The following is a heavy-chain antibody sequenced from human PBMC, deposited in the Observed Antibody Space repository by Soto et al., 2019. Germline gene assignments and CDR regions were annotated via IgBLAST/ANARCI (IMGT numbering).Heavy chain of an antibody. D-gene: IGHD1-1*01. V-gene: IGHV3-23*01. CDR2: ISGSGGSA. CDR3: AKVSWNGDGLDI. J-gene: IGHJ3*02. Sequence: HPGGSLRLSCAASGFTFGSYAMSWVRQAPGKGLDWVSHISGSGGSAYYADSVKGRFTISRDNSQNTLYLQMNSLRAEDTAVYYCAKVSWNGDGLDIWGQGTMVTVSS. CDR1: GFTFGSYA.